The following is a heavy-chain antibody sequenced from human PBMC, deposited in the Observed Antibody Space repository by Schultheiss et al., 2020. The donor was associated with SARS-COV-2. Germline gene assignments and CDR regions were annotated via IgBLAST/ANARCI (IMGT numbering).Heavy chain of an antibody. CDR1: GGSISSGGYY. CDR2: IYHSGST. J-gene: IGHJ4*02. V-gene: IGHV4-39*01. Sequence: SETLSLTCTVSGGSISSGGYYWSWIRQPPGKGLEWIGEIYHSGSTYYNPSLKSRVTISVDTSKNQFSLRLSSVTAADSAVYYCARERHGDYVHWGQGTLVTVSS. D-gene: IGHD4-17*01. CDR3: ARERHGDYVH.